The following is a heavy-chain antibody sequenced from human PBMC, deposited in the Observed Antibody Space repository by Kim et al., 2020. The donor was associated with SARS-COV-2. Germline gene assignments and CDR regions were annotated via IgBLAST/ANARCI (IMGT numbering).Heavy chain of an antibody. Sequence: GGSLRLSCAASGFTFGDYAMHWVRQAPGKGLEWVSGISWNSGSIGYADSVKGRFTISRDNAKNSLYLQMNSLRAEDTALYYCAKDRDPRYNWNYADSGYFDYWGQGTLVTVSS. J-gene: IGHJ4*02. CDR1: GFTFGDYA. CDR2: ISWNSGSI. CDR3: AKDRDPRYNWNYADSGYFDY. D-gene: IGHD1-7*01. V-gene: IGHV3-9*01.